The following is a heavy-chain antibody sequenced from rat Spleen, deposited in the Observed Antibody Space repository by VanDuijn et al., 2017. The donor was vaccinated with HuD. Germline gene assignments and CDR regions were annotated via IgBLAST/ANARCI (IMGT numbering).Heavy chain of an antibody. CDR1: GFTFNNYW. V-gene: IGHV5-31*01. CDR2: ITNTGGST. J-gene: IGHJ2*01. Sequence: EVQLVESGGGLVQPGRSLKLSCVASGFTFNNYWMTWIRQAPGKGLEWVASITNTGGSTYYPDSVKGRFTISRENAKSTLYLQMNSLRSEDTATYYCTRECTYDGSYPRDYWCQGVRVTVSS. CDR3: TRECTYDGSYPRDY. D-gene: IGHD1-12*02.